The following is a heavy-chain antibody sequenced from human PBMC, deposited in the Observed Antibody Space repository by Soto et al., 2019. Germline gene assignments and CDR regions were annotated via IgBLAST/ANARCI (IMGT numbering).Heavy chain of an antibody. Sequence: GGSLRLSCAASGFTFNNAWMGWVRQAPGQGLEWVGHMKSKSEGETTDYAAPVKGRFTISRDDSKNTVYLQMNSLTTEDTAVYYCTAQFYFDASGYSFDLWGQGTLVTVSS. V-gene: IGHV3-15*01. CDR3: TAQFYFDASGYSFDL. J-gene: IGHJ4*02. D-gene: IGHD3-22*01. CDR1: GFTFNNAW. CDR2: MKSKSEGETT.